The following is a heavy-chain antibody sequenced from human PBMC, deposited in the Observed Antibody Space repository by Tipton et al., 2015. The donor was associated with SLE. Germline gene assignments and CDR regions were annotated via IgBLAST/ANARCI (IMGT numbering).Heavy chain of an antibody. D-gene: IGHD5-24*01. CDR1: GFTFSSYE. V-gene: IGHV3-48*03. Sequence: SLRLSCAASGFTFSSYEMNWVRQAPGKGLEWVSFIGTRGTNKRYAGSVKGRFTISRDNGDNSLFLQMDRLRDDDTAIYYCAREGATTYGFEGYFDVWGRGTLVTVSS. CDR2: IGTRGTNK. J-gene: IGHJ2*01. CDR3: AREGATTYGFEGYFDV.